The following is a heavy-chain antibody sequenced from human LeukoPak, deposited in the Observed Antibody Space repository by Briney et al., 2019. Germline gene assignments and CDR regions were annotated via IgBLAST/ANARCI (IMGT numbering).Heavy chain of an antibody. CDR3: AKEPRIDCGYSYGYPNY. J-gene: IGHJ4*02. CDR2: ISYDGSNK. Sequence: GRSLRLSCAASGFTFSSYGMHWVRQAPGKGLEWVAVISYDGSNKYYADSVKGRFTISRDNSKNTLYLQMNSLRAEDTAVYYCAKEPRIDCGYSYGYPNYWGQGTLVTVSS. D-gene: IGHD5-18*01. CDR1: GFTFSSYG. V-gene: IGHV3-30*18.